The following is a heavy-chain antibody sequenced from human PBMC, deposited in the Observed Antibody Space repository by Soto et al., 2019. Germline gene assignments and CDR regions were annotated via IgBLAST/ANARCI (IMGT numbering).Heavy chain of an antibody. CDR3: ARVFYGSVNAFDL. V-gene: IGHV3-21*02. CDR2: ISSDGSYI. D-gene: IGHD3-10*01. J-gene: IGHJ3*01. Sequence: EVQLVESRGGLVKPGGTLRLTCAATGFTFSRHSMNWVRQAPGKGLEWVSSISSDGSYISYAESVKGRLTISRDNAKNSLYLQMNSLRAEDTAVYSCARVFYGSVNAFDLWGQGTMVTVSS. CDR1: GFTFSRHS.